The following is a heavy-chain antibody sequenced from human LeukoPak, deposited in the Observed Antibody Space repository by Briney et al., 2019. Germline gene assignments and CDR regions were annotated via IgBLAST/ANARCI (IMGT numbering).Heavy chain of an antibody. Sequence: GGSLRLSCAASGFIFSSYNMNWVRQAPGKGLEWVSSINPNGDYIYYADSVKGRFTISRDNAKNSPYLQMTSLKAEDTAVYFCARGIGYFDWLFFSWGQGTLLTVSS. D-gene: IGHD3-9*01. V-gene: IGHV3-21*06. CDR3: ARGIGYFDWLFFS. J-gene: IGHJ5*02. CDR2: INPNGDYI. CDR1: GFIFSSYN.